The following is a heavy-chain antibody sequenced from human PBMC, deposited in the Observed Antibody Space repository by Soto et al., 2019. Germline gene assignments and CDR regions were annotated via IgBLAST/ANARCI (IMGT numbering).Heavy chain of an antibody. CDR3: ARDGGSGPKGYAFDI. CDR2: THASGVT. CDR1: GDSVNSGGHY. V-gene: IGHV4-31*03. Sequence: QVQLQESGPGLVKPSQTLSLTCSVSGDSVNSGGHYWNWIRQHPGKGLEWVGYTHASGVTSYNPYLKSRLDRSVDMSKNEVSLKLTSVTAADTSVYFCARDGGSGPKGYAFDIWGQGTMVTVSS. D-gene: IGHD3-16*01. J-gene: IGHJ3*02.